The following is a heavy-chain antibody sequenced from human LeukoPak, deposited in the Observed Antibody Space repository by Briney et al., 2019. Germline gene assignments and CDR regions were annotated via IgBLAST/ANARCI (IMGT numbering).Heavy chain of an antibody. V-gene: IGHV3-23*01. CDR2: ISGSGGST. Sequence: AESLRLSCAAYGFTFSSYAMSWVRQAPGKGLEWVSAISGSGGSTYYAASEKRRFTISRDNSKKTLHLQMNSLRAEDTAVYYRAKDVNWGQGTLVTVSS. CDR1: GFTFSSYA. CDR3: AKDVN. J-gene: IGHJ4*02.